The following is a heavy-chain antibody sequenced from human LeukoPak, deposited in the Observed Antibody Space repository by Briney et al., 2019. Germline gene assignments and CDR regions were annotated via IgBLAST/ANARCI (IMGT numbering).Heavy chain of an antibody. CDR1: GFTFDDYT. J-gene: IGHJ4*02. D-gene: IGHD3-16*02. CDR3: AKAHEGNYVWGSYPDY. CDR2: ISWDGGST. V-gene: IGHV3-43*01. Sequence: GGSLRLSCAASGFTFDDYTMHWVRKAPGKGLEWVSLISWDGGSTYYADSVKGRLTISRDNSKNSLYLQMNSLRTEDTALYYCAKAHEGNYVWGSYPDYWGQGTLVTVSS.